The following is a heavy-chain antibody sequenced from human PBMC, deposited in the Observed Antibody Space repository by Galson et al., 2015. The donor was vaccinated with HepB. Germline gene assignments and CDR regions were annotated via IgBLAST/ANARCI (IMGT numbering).Heavy chain of an antibody. CDR2: IIPIFGTA. J-gene: IGHJ5*02. D-gene: IGHD2-21*01. V-gene: IGHV1-69*13. CDR1: GGTFSSYA. CDR3: ARGRVVGNWFDP. Sequence: SVKVSCKASGGTFSSYAISWVRRAPGQGLEWMGGIIPIFGTANYAQKFQGRVTITADESTSTAYMELSSLRSEDTAVYYCARGRVVGNWFDPWGQGTLVTVSS.